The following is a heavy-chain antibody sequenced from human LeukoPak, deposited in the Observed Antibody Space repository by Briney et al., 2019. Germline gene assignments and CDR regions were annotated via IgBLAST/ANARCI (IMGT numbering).Heavy chain of an antibody. CDR1: GFTFSSYS. V-gene: IGHV3-48*04. Sequence: GGSLRLSCAASGFTFSSYSMNWVRQAPGKGLEWVSYISSSGSTIYYADSVKGRFTISRDNAKNSLYLQMNSLRAEDTAVYYCAGTAADDGYWGQGTLVTVSS. J-gene: IGHJ4*02. D-gene: IGHD6-13*01. CDR3: AGTAADDGY. CDR2: ISSSGSTI.